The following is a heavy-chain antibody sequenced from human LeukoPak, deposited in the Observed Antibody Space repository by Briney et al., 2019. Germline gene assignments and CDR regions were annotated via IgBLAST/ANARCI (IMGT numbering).Heavy chain of an antibody. D-gene: IGHD1-14*01. CDR2: IWFDGSNK. CDR1: GFTFSSYG. Sequence: GGSLRLSCAASGFTFSSYGMHWVRQAPGKGLEWVGIIWFDGSNKYYADSVKGRFTISRDDSKNTLYLQMNSLRVEDTAVYYCARAGVGTYGMDVWGQGTTVTVSS. CDR3: ARAGVGTYGMDV. J-gene: IGHJ6*02. V-gene: IGHV3-33*01.